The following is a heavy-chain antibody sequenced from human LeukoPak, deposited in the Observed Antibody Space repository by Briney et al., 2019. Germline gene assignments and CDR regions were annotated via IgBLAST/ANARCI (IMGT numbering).Heavy chain of an antibody. D-gene: IGHD5-18*01. J-gene: IGHJ4*02. CDR3: ARVMYSYVGY. CDR1: GFTFWNYG. Sequence: AGGSLRLSCAASGFTFWNYGMSWVRHAPGKGLEWVSTINWNGGSTGYADSVRGGFTISRDNAKTSLYLQMNSLRAETTALYYCARVMYSYVGYWGQGTLVTVSS. CDR2: INWNGGST. V-gene: IGHV3-20*04.